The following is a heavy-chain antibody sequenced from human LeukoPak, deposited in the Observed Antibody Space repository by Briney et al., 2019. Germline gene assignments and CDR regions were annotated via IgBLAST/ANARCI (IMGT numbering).Heavy chain of an antibody. CDR1: GYSISSGYY. D-gene: IGHD3-10*01. V-gene: IGHV4-38-2*02. CDR3: ARGNKYYGSGWVYYYYMDV. CDR2: LYHSGST. J-gene: IGHJ6*03. Sequence: KTSETLSLTCTVSGYSISSGYYWGWIRQPPGKGLECIGSLYHSGSTYYNPSLKSRVTISVDTSKNQFSLKLSSVTAADTAVYYCARGNKYYGSGWVYYYYMDVWGKGTTVTVSS.